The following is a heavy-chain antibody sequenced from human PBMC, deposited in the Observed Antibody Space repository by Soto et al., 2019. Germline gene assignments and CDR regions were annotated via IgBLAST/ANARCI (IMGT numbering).Heavy chain of an antibody. CDR1: GYTFTGHY. Sequence: QVQLVQSGAEVKKPGASVKVSCKASGYTFTGHYIHWVRQAPGQGPEWMGEISPVTGGAKYAQKFQGRVTMTRDTSITRVYMELINLSPDDTAVYYCGRGRSGELVVFYWGQGTLVSVSS. CDR3: GRGRSGELVVFY. V-gene: IGHV1-2*02. D-gene: IGHD1-7*01. J-gene: IGHJ4*02. CDR2: ISPVTGGA.